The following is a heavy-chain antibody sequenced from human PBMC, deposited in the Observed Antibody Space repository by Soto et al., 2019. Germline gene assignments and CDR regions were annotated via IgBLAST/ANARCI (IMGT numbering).Heavy chain of an antibody. J-gene: IGHJ6*02. V-gene: IGHV4-39*01. D-gene: IGHD3-3*01. CDR2: IYYSGST. CDR3: ARQTEYYDFWSGYYTNYYYGMDV. CDR1: GGSISSSSYY. Sequence: KASETLSLTCTVSGGSISSSSYYWGWIRQPPGKGLEWIGSIYYSGSTYYNPSLKSRVTISVDTSKNQFSLKLSSVTAADTAVYYCARQTEYYDFWSGYYTNYYYGMDVWGQGTTVTVSS.